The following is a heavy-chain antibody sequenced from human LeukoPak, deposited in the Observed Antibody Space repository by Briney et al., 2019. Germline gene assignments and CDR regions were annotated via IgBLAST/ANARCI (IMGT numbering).Heavy chain of an antibody. J-gene: IGHJ3*02. CDR2: IGTAGDT. Sequence: GGSLRLSCAASGFTFSSYDMHWVRPATGKGLEWVSAIGTAGDTFYPGSVKGRFTISRENAKNSLYLQMNSLRAGDTAVYYCARQDNKRDAFDIWGQGTMVTVSS. CDR1: GFTFSSYD. CDR3: ARQDNKRDAFDI. D-gene: IGHD2-15*01. V-gene: IGHV3-13*01.